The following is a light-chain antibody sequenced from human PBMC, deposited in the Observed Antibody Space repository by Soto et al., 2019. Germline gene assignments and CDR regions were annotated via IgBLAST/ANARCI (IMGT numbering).Light chain of an antibody. J-gene: IGKJ2*01. CDR3: QQCNSYPFT. Sequence: DIQMTQSPSTLAASVGDRVTITCRASQSLSGWLAWYQQKPGKAPKVLIYKASSLESGVPSRFSGGGSGTECTLTISSLQPDDFASYYCQQCNSYPFTFGQGTKLEI. V-gene: IGKV1-5*03. CDR1: QSLSGW. CDR2: KAS.